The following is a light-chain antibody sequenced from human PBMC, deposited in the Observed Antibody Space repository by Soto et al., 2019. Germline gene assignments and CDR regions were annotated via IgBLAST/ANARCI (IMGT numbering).Light chain of an antibody. CDR1: SYNIGRET. CDR2: RNN. J-gene: IGLJ2*01. Sequence: QSVLTQPPSASGTPGQRVTMSCSGSSYNIGRETVNWYQQLPGTAPKLLIYRNNQRPSGVPDRFSGSKSGTSASLAISGLQSEDEADYYCAAWDDSLNGVVFGGGTKVTVL. V-gene: IGLV1-44*01. CDR3: AAWDDSLNGVV.